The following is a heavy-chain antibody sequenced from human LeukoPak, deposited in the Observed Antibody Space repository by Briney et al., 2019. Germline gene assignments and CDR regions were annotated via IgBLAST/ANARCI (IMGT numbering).Heavy chain of an antibody. D-gene: IGHD2-21*02. Sequence: GGSLRLSCAASGFTFSNAWMSWVRQAPGKGLEWVGRIKSKTDGGTTEHAAPVKGRFTISRDDSKNTAYLQMNSLKTEDTAVYYCTINTYCGGDCYPLRGGEEDYFDYWGQGTLVTVSS. J-gene: IGHJ4*02. V-gene: IGHV3-15*01. CDR1: GFTFSNAW. CDR3: TINTYCGGDCYPLRGGEEDYFDY. CDR2: IKSKTDGGTT.